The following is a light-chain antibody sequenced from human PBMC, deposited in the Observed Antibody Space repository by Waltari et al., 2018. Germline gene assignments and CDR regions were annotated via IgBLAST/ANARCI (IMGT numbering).Light chain of an antibody. Sequence: EIVMTQSPATLSLSPGERATLSCRASQSVSSNLAWYQQKPGQAPRLLIYGVSIRVTGIPARFSGSGSGTEFTLTISSLQSEDFAVYYCQQYNNWPPYTFGQVTKLEI. CDR3: QQYNNWPPYT. CDR2: GVS. J-gene: IGKJ2*01. V-gene: IGKV3-15*01. CDR1: QSVSSN.